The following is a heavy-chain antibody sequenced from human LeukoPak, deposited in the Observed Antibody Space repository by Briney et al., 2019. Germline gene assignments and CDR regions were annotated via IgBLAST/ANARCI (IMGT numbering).Heavy chain of an antibody. Sequence: GGSLRLSCTASGFTFSSFAMHWARRAPGRGLEFVSAISSNGGSTYYANSVKGRFTISRDNSKNTLYLQMGSLRAEDMAVYYCARKRWEEYFDYWGQGTLVTVSS. CDR3: ARKRWEEYFDY. CDR1: GFTFSSFA. V-gene: IGHV3-64*01. CDR2: ISSNGGST. D-gene: IGHD5-24*01. J-gene: IGHJ4*02.